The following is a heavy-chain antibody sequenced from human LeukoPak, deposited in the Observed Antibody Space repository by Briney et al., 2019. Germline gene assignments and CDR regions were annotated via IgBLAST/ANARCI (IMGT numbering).Heavy chain of an antibody. V-gene: IGHV1-18*01. J-gene: IGHJ4*02. D-gene: IGHD3-22*01. CDR2: ISAYNGNT. Sequence: ASVKVSCKASGYTFSSYGISWVRPAPGQGLEWMGCISAYNGNTNYAQKLQGRVTMTTDTSTSTAFMELRSLRSDDTAVYYCARDAKKYYYDSSGYYYWGQGTLVTVSS. CDR3: ARDAKKYYYDSSGYYY. CDR1: GYTFSSYG.